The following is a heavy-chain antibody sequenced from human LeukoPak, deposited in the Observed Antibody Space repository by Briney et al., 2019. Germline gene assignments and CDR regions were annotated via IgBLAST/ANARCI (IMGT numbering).Heavy chain of an antibody. Sequence: SGTLSLTCAVSGGSISSSNWWSWVRQPPGKGLEWIGEIYHSGSTNYNPSLKSRVTISVDKSKNQFSLKLSSVTAADTAFYYCARSGFYYDSSGYFPTMDYWGQGTLVTVSS. CDR3: ARSGFYYDSSGYFPTMDY. CDR1: GGSISSSNW. J-gene: IGHJ4*02. CDR2: IYHSGST. D-gene: IGHD3-22*01. V-gene: IGHV4-4*02.